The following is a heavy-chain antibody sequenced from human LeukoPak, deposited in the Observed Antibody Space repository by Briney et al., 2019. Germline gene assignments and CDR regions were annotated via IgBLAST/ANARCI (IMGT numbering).Heavy chain of an antibody. J-gene: IGHJ4*02. CDR2: MSFDGSDE. D-gene: IGHD5-18*01. V-gene: IGHV3-30*18. CDR1: GLTFSSYG. CDR3: AKGRGGDYSYGSYYFEY. Sequence: PGGSLRLSCAASGLTFSSYGMHWVRQAPGKGLERVAVMSFDGSDEFYADSVKGRFTISRDNSKNTLYLQMNSLRAEDTAVYYCAKGRGGDYSYGSYYFEYWGQGTLVTVSS.